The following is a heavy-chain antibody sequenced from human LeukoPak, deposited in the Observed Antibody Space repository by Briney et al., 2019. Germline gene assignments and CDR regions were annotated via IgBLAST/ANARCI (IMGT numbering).Heavy chain of an antibody. V-gene: IGHV4-34*01. CDR2: INHSGST. Sequence: ASETLSLTCAVYGGSFSGYYWSWIRQPPGKGLEWIGEINHSGSTNYNPSLKSRVTISVDTSKNQFSLKLSSVTAADTAVYYCARRRSSWSRGYFDYWGQGTLVTVSS. CDR1: GGSFSGYY. J-gene: IGHJ4*02. CDR3: ARRRSSWSRGYFDY. D-gene: IGHD6-13*01.